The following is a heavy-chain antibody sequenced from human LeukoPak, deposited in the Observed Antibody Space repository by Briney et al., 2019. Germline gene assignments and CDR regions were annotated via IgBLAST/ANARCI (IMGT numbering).Heavy chain of an antibody. CDR1: EFTFSSYE. Sequence: GGSLRLSCAASEFTFSSYEMNWVRQAPGKGLEWISFISSRGSSIYYADSVKGRFTISRDNAKNSLYLQMDSLRAEDTAVYYCARDSGSYRGFDYWGQGTLVTVSS. CDR2: ISSRGSSI. D-gene: IGHD1-26*01. CDR3: ARDSGSYRGFDY. J-gene: IGHJ4*02. V-gene: IGHV3-48*03.